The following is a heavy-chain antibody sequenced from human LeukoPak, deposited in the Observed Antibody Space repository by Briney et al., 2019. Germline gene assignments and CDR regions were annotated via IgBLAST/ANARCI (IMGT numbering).Heavy chain of an antibody. D-gene: IGHD2-15*01. J-gene: IGHJ5*02. Sequence: SETLSLTCTVSGGSISSGDYYWSWIRRPPGKGLEWIGYIYYSGSTYYNPSLKSRVTISVDTSKNQFSLKLSSVTAADTAVYYCARDHPYYCSGGSCYSAGRWFDPWGQGTLVTVSS. CDR1: GGSISSGDYY. CDR3: ARDHPYYCSGGSCYSAGRWFDP. V-gene: IGHV4-30-4*01. CDR2: IYYSGST.